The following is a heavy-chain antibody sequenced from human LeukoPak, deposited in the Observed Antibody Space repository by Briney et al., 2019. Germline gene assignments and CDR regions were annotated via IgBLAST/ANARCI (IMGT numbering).Heavy chain of an antibody. CDR3: ARGGYSSSWYPRAEYFQH. CDR2: INPNSDGT. V-gene: IGHV1-2*02. D-gene: IGHD6-13*01. J-gene: IGHJ1*01. CDR1: GYTFTGYY. Sequence: GASVKVSCKASGYTFTGYYMHWVRRAPGQGLEWMGWINPNSDGTNYAQKFQGRVTMTRDTSISTAYMELSRLRSDDTAVYYCARGGYSSSWYPRAEYFQHWGQGTPVTVSS.